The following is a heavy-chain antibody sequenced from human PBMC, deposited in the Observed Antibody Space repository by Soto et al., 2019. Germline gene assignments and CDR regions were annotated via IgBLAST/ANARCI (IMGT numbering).Heavy chain of an antibody. CDR2: IYASGTT. Sequence: PSETLSLTWSVSGGSVRGSHWSWIRQSAAKGLGWIGRIYASGTTNYNPSLKSRVTMSVDTSRNQFSLNVKSVTAADAALYYCVKNYRSDGPGWFDPWGQGIQVTVS. CDR1: GGSVRGSH. J-gene: IGHJ5*02. D-gene: IGHD3-16*02. CDR3: VKNYRSDGPGWFDP. V-gene: IGHV4-4*07.